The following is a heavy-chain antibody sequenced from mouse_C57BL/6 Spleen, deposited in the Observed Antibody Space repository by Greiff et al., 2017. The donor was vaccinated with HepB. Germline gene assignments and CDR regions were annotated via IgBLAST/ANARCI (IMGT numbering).Heavy chain of an antibody. CDR2: ISSGSSTI. J-gene: IGHJ2*01. D-gene: IGHD1-1*01. CDR3: AKKYYGSSAYFDY. CDR1: GFTFSDYG. V-gene: IGHV5-17*01. Sequence: EVKVVESGGGLVKPGGSLKLSCAASGFTFSDYGMHWVRQAPEKGLEWVAYISSGSSTINYADTVKGRFTISRDNAKNTLFLQMTSLRSEDTAMYYCAKKYYGSSAYFDYWGQGTTLTVSS.